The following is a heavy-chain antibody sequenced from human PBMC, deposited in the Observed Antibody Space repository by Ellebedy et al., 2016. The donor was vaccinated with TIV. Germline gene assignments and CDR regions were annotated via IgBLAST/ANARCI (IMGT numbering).Heavy chain of an antibody. CDR2: IYQDGGVQ. V-gene: IGHV3-7*01. CDR3: ARRGSYGDYAVQINSWFDT. Sequence: PGGSLRLSCAASGFSFRSYWMGWVRQAPGKGLEWVANIYQDGGVQYYVDSVKGRFTISRDNADNSLFLQMNRLRAKDTAVYFCARRGSYGDYAVQINSWFDTWGRGTLVAVSS. J-gene: IGHJ5*02. CDR1: GFSFRSYW. D-gene: IGHD4-17*01.